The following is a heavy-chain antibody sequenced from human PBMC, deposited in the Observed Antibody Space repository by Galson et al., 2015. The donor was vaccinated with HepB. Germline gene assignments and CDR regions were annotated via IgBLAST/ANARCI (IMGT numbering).Heavy chain of an antibody. CDR3: ARETLSQWLVRAPLDY. J-gene: IGHJ4*02. D-gene: IGHD6-19*01. CDR1: GYTFTSYY. V-gene: IGHV1-46*03. CDR2: INPSGGST. Sequence: SVKVSCKASGYTFTSYYMHWVRQAPGQGLEWMGIINPSGGSTSYAQKFQGRVTMTRDTSTSTVYMELSSLRSEDTAVYYCARETLSQWLVRAPLDYWGQGTLVTVSS.